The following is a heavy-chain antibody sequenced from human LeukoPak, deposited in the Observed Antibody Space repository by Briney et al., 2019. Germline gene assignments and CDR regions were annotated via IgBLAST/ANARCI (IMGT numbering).Heavy chain of an antibody. CDR3: ARPVVESGEISGWFDP. CDR1: GGSIGRRGFF. D-gene: IGHD4-23*01. CDR2: ISYNGGT. Sequence: SETLSLTCTVSGGSIGRRGFFWGWLRQTPGTGLEWIATISYNGGTYYNPSLKSRVTISADTSNNQFSLRLYSVTAADTAVYFCARPVVESGEISGWFDPWGQGTLVTVSS. J-gene: IGHJ5*02. V-gene: IGHV4-39*01.